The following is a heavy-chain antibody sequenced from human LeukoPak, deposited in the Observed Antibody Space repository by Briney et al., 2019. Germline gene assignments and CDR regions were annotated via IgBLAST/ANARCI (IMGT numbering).Heavy chain of an antibody. CDR1: GFTFSGSA. D-gene: IGHD5-12*01. CDR3: TRHAFGYDSSRVTDY. J-gene: IGHJ4*02. V-gene: IGHV3-73*01. CDR2: IRSKANSYAT. Sequence: GGSLRLSCAASGFTFSGSAMHWVRQASGKGLEWVGRIRSKANSYATAYAASVKGRFTISRDESKNTAYLQMNSLKTEDTAVYYCTRHAFGYDSSRVTDYWGQGTLVTVSS.